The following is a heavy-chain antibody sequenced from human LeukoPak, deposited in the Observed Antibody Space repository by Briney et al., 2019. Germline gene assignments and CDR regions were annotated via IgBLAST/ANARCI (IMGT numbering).Heavy chain of an antibody. J-gene: IGHJ4*02. D-gene: IGHD3-22*01. V-gene: IGHV3-48*02. CDR3: ARTWLSSGFLFDH. CDR1: GCTFSRYS. CDR2: ISSSSSTV. Sequence: GGSLRLSCAVSGCTFSRYSMNWVRQAPVKGLESVSYISSSSSTVYYADSVEGRFTISRDNAKNSLFLQMNSLRDEDTAVYYCARTWLSSGFLFDHWGQGTLVTVSS.